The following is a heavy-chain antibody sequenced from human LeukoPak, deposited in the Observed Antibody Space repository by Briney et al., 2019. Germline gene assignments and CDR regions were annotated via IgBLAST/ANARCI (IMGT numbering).Heavy chain of an antibody. V-gene: IGHV4-39*01. D-gene: IGHD6-13*01. CDR1: GGSISSSSYY. Sequence: SETLFLTCTVSGGSISSSSYYWGWIRQPPGKGLEWIGSIFHSGSAYYNPSLKSRVTISVDTSKNQLSLKLSSVTAADAAVYYCARRSSSWRFDYWGQGTLVTVSS. J-gene: IGHJ4*02. CDR2: IFHSGSA. CDR3: ARRSSSWRFDY.